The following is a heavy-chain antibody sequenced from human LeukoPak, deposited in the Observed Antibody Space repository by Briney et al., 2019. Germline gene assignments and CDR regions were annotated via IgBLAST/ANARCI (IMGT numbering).Heavy chain of an antibody. CDR1: GFTFSSYA. J-gene: IGHJ4*02. CDR3: AKDSQQVVSGELDY. CDR2: ISGSGGST. D-gene: IGHD6-13*01. Sequence: QPGGSLRLSCAASGFTFSSYAMSWVRQAPGKGLEWVSAISGSGGSTYYADSVKGRFTISRDNSKNTLYLQMNSLRAEDTAVYYCAKDSQQVVSGELDYWGQGTLVTVSS. V-gene: IGHV3-23*01.